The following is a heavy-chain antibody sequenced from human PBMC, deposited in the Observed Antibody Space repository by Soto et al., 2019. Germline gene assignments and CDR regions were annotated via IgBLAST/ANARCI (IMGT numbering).Heavy chain of an antibody. Sequence: EVQLVESGGGLVQPGGSLRLSCVGYGFSFRSYSMSWVRQAPGKGLEWVSYISSSTSSTYYADSVKGRFTISRDNAKNSLYLEMNSLRDEDTAVYYCVRDLGGYCSGGSCSSGGYWGQGAVVAVSS. J-gene: IGHJ4*02. CDR1: GFSFRSYS. CDR2: ISSSTSST. D-gene: IGHD2-15*01. V-gene: IGHV3-48*02. CDR3: VRDLGGYCSGGSCSSGGY.